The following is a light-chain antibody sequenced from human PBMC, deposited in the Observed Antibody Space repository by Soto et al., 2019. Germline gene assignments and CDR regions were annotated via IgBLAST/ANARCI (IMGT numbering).Light chain of an antibody. J-gene: IGKJ4*01. CDR3: QQFSNWPPFT. V-gene: IGKV3-11*01. Sequence: EIVLTQSPATLSLSPGETATLSCRASQSVTTYLAWYQQKPGQAPRLLIYDASNRATGIPARFSGSGSGTDFTLTISSLEPGDFAVYYCQQFSNWPPFTFGGGTKVEIK. CDR2: DAS. CDR1: QSVTTY.